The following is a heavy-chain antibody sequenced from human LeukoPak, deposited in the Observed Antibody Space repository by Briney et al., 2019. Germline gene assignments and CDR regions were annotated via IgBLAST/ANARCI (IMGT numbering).Heavy chain of an antibody. Sequence: PSETLSLTCTVSGGSINSYYWSWIRQPPGKGLEWIAYISYSGTTNYNPSLKSRITMSVDTSKNQFSLRLTSVTAADTAVYYCARLVGATGGSYYYYYYMDVWGKGTTVTVSS. J-gene: IGHJ6*03. CDR1: GGSINSYY. CDR3: ARLVGATGGSYYYYYYMDV. D-gene: IGHD1-26*01. CDR2: ISYSGTT. V-gene: IGHV4-59*08.